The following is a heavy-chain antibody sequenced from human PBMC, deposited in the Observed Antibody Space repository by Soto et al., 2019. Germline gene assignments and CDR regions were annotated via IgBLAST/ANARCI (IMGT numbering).Heavy chain of an antibody. D-gene: IGHD1-26*01. CDR2: INPNSGGT. CDR1: GYTFTGYD. J-gene: IGHJ4*02. Sequence: QVQLVQSGAEVKKPGASVKVSCKASGYTFTGYDMHWVRQAPGQGLEWMGWINPNSGGTHYAQKFQGRVTMTRGTSSSTAHMERSRLGTDDTAVYYGARGVGGGDSGEDYWGQGTLVTVSS. V-gene: IGHV1-2*02. CDR3: ARGVGGGDSGEDY.